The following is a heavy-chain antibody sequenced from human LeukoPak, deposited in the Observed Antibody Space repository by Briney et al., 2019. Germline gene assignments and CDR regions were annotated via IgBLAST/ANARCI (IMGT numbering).Heavy chain of an antibody. CDR2: INAGNGNT. CDR3: ARVYYYYYGMDV. V-gene: IGHV1-3*01. J-gene: IGHJ6*02. Sequence: ASVKVSCKASGYTFTSYAMHWVRQAPGQRLEWMGWINAGNGNTKYSQKFQGRVTITRDTSAGTAYMELGSLRSEDTAVYYCARVYYYYYGMDVWGQGTTVTVSS. CDR1: GYTFTSYA.